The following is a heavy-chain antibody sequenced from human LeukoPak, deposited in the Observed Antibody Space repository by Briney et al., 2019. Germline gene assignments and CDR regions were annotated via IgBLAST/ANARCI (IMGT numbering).Heavy chain of an antibody. V-gene: IGHV1-3*01. D-gene: IGHD3-22*01. CDR1: GYTFTSYA. J-gene: IGHJ3*02. Sequence: GASVKVSCKASGYTFTSYAMHWVRQAPGQRLEWMGWINAGNGNTKYSRKFQGRVTITRDTSASTAYMELSSLRSEDTAVYYCAREGYYYDSSGYYPQAFDIWGQGTMVTVSS. CDR3: AREGYYYDSSGYYPQAFDI. CDR2: INAGNGNT.